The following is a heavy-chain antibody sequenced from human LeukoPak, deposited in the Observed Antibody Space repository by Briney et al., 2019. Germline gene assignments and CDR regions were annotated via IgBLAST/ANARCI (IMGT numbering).Heavy chain of an antibody. D-gene: IGHD3-3*01. J-gene: IGHJ4*02. V-gene: IGHV1-2*02. CDR1: GYTFTGYY. Sequence: GASVKVSCKASGYTFTGYYMHWVRQAPGQGLEWMGWTNPNSGGTNYAQKFQGRVTMTRDTSISTAYMELSRLRSDDTAVYYCARVSLFFGVVPFDYWGQGTLVTVSS. CDR2: TNPNSGGT. CDR3: ARVSLFFGVVPFDY.